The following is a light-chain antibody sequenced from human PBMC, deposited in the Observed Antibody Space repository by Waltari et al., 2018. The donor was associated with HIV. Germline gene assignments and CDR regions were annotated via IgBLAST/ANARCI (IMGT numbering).Light chain of an antibody. CDR1: TSDGGGYNS. J-gene: IGLJ2*01. Sequence: QSVLTQPAPVSGSPGQPITISCTGTTSDGGGYNSVPWYQPHPSKAPKLVILDVSNRPSGVSNRFSCSKSGNTAALTISGLQAEDEAFYYCSSYTSSDTVVFGGGTKVTVL. V-gene: IGLV2-14*03. CDR3: SSYTSSDTVV. CDR2: DVS.